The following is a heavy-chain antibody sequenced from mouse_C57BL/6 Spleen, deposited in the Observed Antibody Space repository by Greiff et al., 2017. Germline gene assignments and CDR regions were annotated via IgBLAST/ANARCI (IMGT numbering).Heavy chain of an antibody. Sequence: QVQLQQLGAELVKPGASVKLSCKASGYTFTSYWMHWVKQRPGQGLEWIGMIHPNSGSTNYNEKFKSKATLTVDKSSSTAYMQLSSLTSEDSAVYYCARISTMVREFDYWGQGTTLTVSS. CDR2: IHPNSGST. V-gene: IGHV1-64*01. CDR1: GYTFTSYW. D-gene: IGHD2-2*01. CDR3: ARISTMVREFDY. J-gene: IGHJ2*01.